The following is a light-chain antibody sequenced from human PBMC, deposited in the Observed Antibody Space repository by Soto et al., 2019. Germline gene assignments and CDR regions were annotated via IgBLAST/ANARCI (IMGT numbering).Light chain of an antibody. CDR3: SSYTSSSTPWV. Sequence: QSALTQPASVSGSPGQSITISCTGTSSDVGGYNYVSWYQQHPVKAPKLMIYDVSNRPSGVSNRFSGSKSGNTASLTISGLQAEDEDDYYCSSYTSSSTPWVFGTGTKVTVL. V-gene: IGLV2-14*01. CDR2: DVS. CDR1: SSDVGGYNY. J-gene: IGLJ1*01.